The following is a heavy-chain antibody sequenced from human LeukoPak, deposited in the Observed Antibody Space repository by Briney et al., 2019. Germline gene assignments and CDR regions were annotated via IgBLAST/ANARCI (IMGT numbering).Heavy chain of an antibody. CDR2: IIPIFGTA. CDR3: AREGSEDIVVGNLDAFDI. J-gene: IGHJ3*02. V-gene: IGHV1-69*01. D-gene: IGHD2-2*01. CDR1: GGTFSSYA. Sequence: SVKVSCKASGGTFSSYAISWVRQAPRQGLEWMGGIIPIFGTANYAQKFQGRVTITADESTSTAYMELSSLRSEDTAVYYCAREGSEDIVVGNLDAFDIWGQGTMVTVSS.